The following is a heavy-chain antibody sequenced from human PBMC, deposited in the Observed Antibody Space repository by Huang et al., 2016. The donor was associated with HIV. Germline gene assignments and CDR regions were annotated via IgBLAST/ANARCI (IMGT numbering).Heavy chain of an antibody. CDR3: ARGGILGTSWYRPFDY. J-gene: IGHJ4*02. CDR2: ISKDGKNM. V-gene: IGHV3-30*04. Sequence: QVQLGESGGGVVQPEKALRLFCAASGFDFSSYAMNWVRQAPGKGPQWVAGISKDGKNMYYSESVKGRFIISRDNSKNTLYLQMNSLRGEDTAIYYCARGGILGTSWYRPFDYWGQGTLVTVSS. D-gene: IGHD6-13*01. CDR1: GFDFSSYA.